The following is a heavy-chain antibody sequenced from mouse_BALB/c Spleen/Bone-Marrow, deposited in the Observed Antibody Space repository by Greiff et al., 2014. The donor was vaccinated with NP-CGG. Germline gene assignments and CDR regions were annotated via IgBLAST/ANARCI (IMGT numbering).Heavy chain of an antibody. D-gene: IGHD1-1*01. CDR1: GYSFTGYN. CDR3: ARRGTYGSSPYDDAMDY. Sequence: EVQLQQSGPELEKPGASVKLSCKASGYSFTGYNMNWVKQSNGKSLEWIGNIDPYYGGTSYNQKFKGKATLTVDKSSSTAYMQLKSLTSEDSAVYYGARRGTYGSSPYDDAMDYWGQGTSVTVSA. CDR2: IDPYYGGT. V-gene: IGHV1S135*01. J-gene: IGHJ4*01.